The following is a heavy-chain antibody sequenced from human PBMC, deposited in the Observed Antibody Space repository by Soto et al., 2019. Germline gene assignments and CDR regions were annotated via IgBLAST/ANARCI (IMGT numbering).Heavy chain of an antibody. V-gene: IGHV3-48*02. CDR1: GFTFTSYS. CDR2: ISISSSPI. D-gene: IGHD4-17*01. Sequence: EVQLVESGGGLVQPGGSLRLSCAASGFTFTSYSMNWVRQAPGKGLEWVSYISISSSPIYYADSVKGRFTISRDNAKNSLYRQMNSLRDEDTAVYYCAVGVYGDDGGDYFDYWGQGTLVTVSS. J-gene: IGHJ4*02. CDR3: AVGVYGDDGGDYFDY.